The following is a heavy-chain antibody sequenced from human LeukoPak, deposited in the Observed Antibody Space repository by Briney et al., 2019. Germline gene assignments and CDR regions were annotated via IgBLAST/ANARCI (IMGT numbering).Heavy chain of an antibody. CDR2: ITENGDRS. CDR3: AKGLPVSDFWSGNGYYYGMDV. Sequence: GGSLRLSCAASEFTFSSYAMSWVRQAPGKGPEWVSTITENGDRSYYIDSVKGRFTISRDISKNTLYLQMNSLRAEDTAVYYCAKGLPVSDFWSGNGYYYGMDVWGQGTTVTVS. V-gene: IGHV3-23*01. J-gene: IGHJ6*02. CDR1: EFTFSSYA. D-gene: IGHD3-3*01.